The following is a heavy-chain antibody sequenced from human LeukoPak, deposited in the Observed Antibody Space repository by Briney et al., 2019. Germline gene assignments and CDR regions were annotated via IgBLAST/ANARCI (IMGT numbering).Heavy chain of an antibody. Sequence: SETLSLTCTVSGGSISSYYWSWIRQPPGKGLEWIGYIYYSGSTNYNPSLKSRVTISVDTSKNQFSLKLSSVTAADTAVYYCARRRSGYDWYFDLWGRGTLVTVSS. CDR3: ARRRSGYDWYFDL. D-gene: IGHD3-22*01. V-gene: IGHV4-59*12. CDR1: GGSISSYY. J-gene: IGHJ2*01. CDR2: IYYSGST.